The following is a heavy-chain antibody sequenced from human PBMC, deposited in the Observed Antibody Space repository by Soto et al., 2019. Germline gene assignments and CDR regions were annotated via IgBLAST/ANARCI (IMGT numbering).Heavy chain of an antibody. Sequence: GASVKVSCKASGGTFSSYAISWVRQAPGQGLEWMGGIIPIFGTANYAQKFQGRVTITADESTSTAYMELSSLRSEDTAVYYCARVVGCTNGVCSPVFEYWFDPWGQGTLVTVSS. V-gene: IGHV1-69*13. J-gene: IGHJ5*02. D-gene: IGHD2-8*01. CDR3: ARVVGCTNGVCSPVFEYWFDP. CDR1: GGTFSSYA. CDR2: IIPIFGTA.